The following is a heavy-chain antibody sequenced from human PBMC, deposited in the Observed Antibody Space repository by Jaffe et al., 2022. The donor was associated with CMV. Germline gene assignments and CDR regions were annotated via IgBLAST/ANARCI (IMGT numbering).Heavy chain of an antibody. D-gene: IGHD6-6*01. J-gene: IGHJ6*02. CDR2: ISGSGGST. CDR3: AKMGYSSSSSDYYGMDV. Sequence: EVQLLESGGGLVQPGGSLRLSCAASGFTFSSYAMSWVRQAPGKGLEWVSAISGSGGSTYYADSVKGRFTISRDNSKNTLYLQMNSLRAEDTAVYYCAKMGYSSSSSDYYGMDVWGQGTTVTVSS. CDR1: GFTFSSYA. V-gene: IGHV3-23*01.